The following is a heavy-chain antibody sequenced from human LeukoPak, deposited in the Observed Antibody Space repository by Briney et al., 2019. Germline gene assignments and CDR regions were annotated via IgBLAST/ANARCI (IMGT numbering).Heavy chain of an antibody. Sequence: PGGSLRLSCAASGFTFTNYAMAWVRQAPGKGPEWVSAISGSGGATYYADSVKDRFTISRDNSKSTLYLQMDGLRAEDTAVYYCANIKIEYQPPLGYFDYWGQGTLVTVSS. CDR1: GFTFTNYA. J-gene: IGHJ4*02. CDR2: ISGSGGAT. V-gene: IGHV3-23*01. CDR3: ANIKIEYQPPLGYFDY. D-gene: IGHD3-16*01.